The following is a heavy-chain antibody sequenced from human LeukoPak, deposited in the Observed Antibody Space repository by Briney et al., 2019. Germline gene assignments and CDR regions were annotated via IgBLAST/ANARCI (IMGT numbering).Heavy chain of an antibody. CDR2: IRGSGGST. D-gene: IGHD1-7*01. CDR3: AKDHHNWNSNWFDP. V-gene: IGHV3-23*01. J-gene: IGHJ5*02. CDR1: GFTFSSYA. Sequence: GGSLRLSCAASGFTFSSYAMSWVRQAPGKGLEWVSAIRGSGGSTYYADSVKGRFTISRDNSKNTLYLQMNSLRAEDTAVYYCAKDHHNWNSNWFDPWGQGTLVTVSS.